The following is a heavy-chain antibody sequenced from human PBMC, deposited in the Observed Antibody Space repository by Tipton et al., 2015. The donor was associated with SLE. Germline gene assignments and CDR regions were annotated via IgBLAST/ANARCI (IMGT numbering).Heavy chain of an antibody. CDR1: GFTFDDYA. J-gene: IGHJ4*02. Sequence: QLVQSGGGLVQPGRSLRLSCAASGFTFDDYAMHWVRQAPGKGLEWVSGISWNSGSIGYADSVKGRFTISRDNAKNSLYLQMNSLRAEDTALYYCAKDMERDGYNYDFDYWGQGTLVTVSS. CDR3: AKDMERDGYNYDFDY. V-gene: IGHV3-9*01. CDR2: ISWNSGSI. D-gene: IGHD5-24*01.